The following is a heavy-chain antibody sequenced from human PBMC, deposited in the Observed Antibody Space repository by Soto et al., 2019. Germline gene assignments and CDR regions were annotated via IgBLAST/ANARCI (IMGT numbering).Heavy chain of an antibody. CDR2: ISSSGSTI. CDR3: ARDKEVYGDYDAFDI. D-gene: IGHD4-17*01. Sequence: GGSLRLSCAASGFTFSDYYMSWIRQAPGKGLEWVSYISSSGSTIYYADSVKGRFTISRDNAKNSLYLQMNSLRAEDTAVYYCARDKEVYGDYDAFDIWGQGTMVTVSS. J-gene: IGHJ3*02. CDR1: GFTFSDYY. V-gene: IGHV3-11*01.